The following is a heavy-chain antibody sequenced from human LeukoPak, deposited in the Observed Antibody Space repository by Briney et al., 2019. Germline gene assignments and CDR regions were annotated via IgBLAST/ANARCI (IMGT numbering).Heavy chain of an antibody. CDR3: ARVTGSGYSLNSYY. J-gene: IGHJ4*02. CDR2: ISAYNGNT. CDR1: GYTFTSYG. D-gene: IGHD3-22*01. Sequence: GASVKVSCKASGYTFTSYGISWVRQAPGQGLEWLGWISAYNGNTNYAQKLQGRVTVTTDTSTSTAYMELRSLRSDDTAVYYCARVTGSGYSLNSYYWGQGTLVTVSS. V-gene: IGHV1-18*01.